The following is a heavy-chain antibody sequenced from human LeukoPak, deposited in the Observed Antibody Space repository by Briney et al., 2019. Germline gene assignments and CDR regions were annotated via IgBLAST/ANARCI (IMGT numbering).Heavy chain of an antibody. CDR3: AREGDTVTTQNWFDP. J-gene: IGHJ5*02. D-gene: IGHD4-11*01. V-gene: IGHV1-69*05. CDR1: GGTFSSYA. Sequence: ASVKVSCKASGGTFSSYAISWVRQAPGQGLEWMGGIIPTFGTANYAQKFQGRVTITTDESTSTAYMELSSLRSEDTAVYYCAREGDTVTTQNWFDPWGQGTLVTVSS. CDR2: IIPTFGTA.